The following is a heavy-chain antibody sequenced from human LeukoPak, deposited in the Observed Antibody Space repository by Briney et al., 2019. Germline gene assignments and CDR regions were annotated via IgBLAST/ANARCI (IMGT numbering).Heavy chain of an antibody. V-gene: IGHV3-48*03. CDR1: GFTFNNYE. D-gene: IGHD1-1*01. J-gene: IGHJ4*02. CDR3: AREGTVGYYFDY. Sequence: GGSLRLSCAASGFTFNNYEMNWVRQAPGKGLEWISYISSSGRTIFYADSVKGRFTISRDNARNSLYLQMNSLRAEDTAVYYCAREGTVGYYFDYWGQGTLVTASS. CDR2: ISSSGRTI.